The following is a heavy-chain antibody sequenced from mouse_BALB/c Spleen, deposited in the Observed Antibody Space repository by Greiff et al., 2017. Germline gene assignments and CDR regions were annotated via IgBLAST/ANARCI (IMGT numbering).Heavy chain of an antibody. CDR3: ARDALYYGSSPWYFDV. J-gene: IGHJ1*01. Sequence: EVKLMESGGGLVQPGGSLRLSCATSGFTFSDFYMEWVRQPPGKRLEWIAASRNKANDYTTEYSASVKGRFIVSRDTSQSILYLQMNALRAEDTAIYYCARDALYYGSSPWYFDVWGAGTTVTVSS. D-gene: IGHD1-1*01. V-gene: IGHV7-1*02. CDR1: GFTFSDFY. CDR2: SRNKANDYTT.